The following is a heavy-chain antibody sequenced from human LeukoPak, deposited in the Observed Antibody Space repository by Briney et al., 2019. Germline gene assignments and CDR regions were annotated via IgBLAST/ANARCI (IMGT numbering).Heavy chain of an antibody. J-gene: IGHJ4*02. CDR2: INHSGST. V-gene: IGHV4-34*01. CDR1: GGSFSGYY. Sequence: SETLSLTCAVYGGSFSGYYWSWIRQPRGKGLEWIGEINHSGSTNYNPSLKSRVTISVDTSKNQFSLKLSSVTAADTAVYYCARAALDYGIDYWGQGTLVTVSS. CDR3: ARAALDYGIDY. D-gene: IGHD4-17*01.